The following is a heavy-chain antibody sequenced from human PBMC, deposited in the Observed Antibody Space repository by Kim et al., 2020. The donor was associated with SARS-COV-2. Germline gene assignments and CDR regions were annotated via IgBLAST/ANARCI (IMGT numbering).Heavy chain of an antibody. CDR1: GFTFSSYS. J-gene: IGHJ6*02. Sequence: GGSLRLSCAASGFTFSSYSMNWVRQAPGKGLEWVSSISSSSSYIYYADSVKGRFTISRDNAKNSLYLQMNSLRAEDTAVYYCARKAPLIVVVPRDYYYGMDVWGQGTTVTVSS. CDR3: ARKAPLIVVVPRDYYYGMDV. V-gene: IGHV3-21*01. D-gene: IGHD3-22*01. CDR2: ISSSSSYI.